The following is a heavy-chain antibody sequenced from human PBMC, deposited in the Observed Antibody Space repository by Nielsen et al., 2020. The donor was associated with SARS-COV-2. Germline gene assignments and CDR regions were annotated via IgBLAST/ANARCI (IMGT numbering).Heavy chain of an antibody. V-gene: IGHV4-34*01. J-gene: IGHJ5*02. CDR1: GGSFSGYY. Sequence: SETLSLTCAAYGGSFSGYYWSWIRQPPGKGLEWIGEINHSGSTNYNPSLKSRVTISVDTSKNQFSLKLSSVTAADTAVYYCARGGGITGTRGDWFDPWGQGTLVTVSS. CDR3: ARGGGITGTRGDWFDP. CDR2: INHSGST. D-gene: IGHD1-7*01.